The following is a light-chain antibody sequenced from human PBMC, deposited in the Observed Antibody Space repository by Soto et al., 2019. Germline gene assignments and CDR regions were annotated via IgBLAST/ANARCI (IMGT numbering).Light chain of an antibody. CDR2: DAS. CDR1: QSVSRY. V-gene: IGKV3-11*01. CDR3: QQRSNWPPLT. Sequence: DIVLTQSPATLSLSPGERATLSCRASQSVSRYLAWYQQKPGQAPRLLIYDASNRATGIPARFSGSGSGTDFTLTISSLEPEDFAVYYCQQRSNWPPLTFGQGTRREIK. J-gene: IGKJ5*01.